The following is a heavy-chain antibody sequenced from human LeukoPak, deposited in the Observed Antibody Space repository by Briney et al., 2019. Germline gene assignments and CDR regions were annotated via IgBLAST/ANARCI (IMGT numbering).Heavy chain of an antibody. CDR1: GYTFTSYD. CDR2: MNPTSGDT. Sequence: ASVKVSCKASGYTFTSYDISWVRQATGQGLEWMGWMNPTSGDTEYAQKFQGRITMTISTSISTAYMELTSLRSEDTAVYYCARGHNYYGMDVWGQGTTVTVTS. CDR3: ARGHNYYGMDV. V-gene: IGHV1-8*01. J-gene: IGHJ6*02.